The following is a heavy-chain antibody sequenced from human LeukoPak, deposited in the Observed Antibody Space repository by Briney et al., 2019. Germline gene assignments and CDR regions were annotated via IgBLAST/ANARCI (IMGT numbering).Heavy chain of an antibody. V-gene: IGHV1-8*01. J-gene: IGHJ6*02. CDR1: GYTFTSYD. D-gene: IGHD1-26*01. CDR2: MNPNSGNT. Sequence: ASVKVSCTASGYTFTSYDINWVRQATGQGLEWMGWMNPNSGNTGYVQKFQGRVTMTRNTSISTAYMELSSLRSEDTAVYYCARGESGSYVWAYYYYGMDVWGQGTTVTVSS. CDR3: ARGESGSYVWAYYYYGMDV.